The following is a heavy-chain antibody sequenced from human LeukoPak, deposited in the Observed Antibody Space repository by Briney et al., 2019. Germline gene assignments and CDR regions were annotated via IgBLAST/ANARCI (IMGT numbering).Heavy chain of an antibody. D-gene: IGHD3-22*01. CDR1: GGSISSYY. V-gene: IGHV4-4*07. CDR2: IYTSGST. Sequence: SETLSLTCTVSGGSISSYYWSWIRQPAGKGLEWIGRIYTSGSTNYNPSLKCRVTMSVDTSKNQFSLKLSSVTAADTAVYYCAREYYYDSSGYSPYWYFDLWGRGTLVTVSS. J-gene: IGHJ2*01. CDR3: AREYYYDSSGYSPYWYFDL.